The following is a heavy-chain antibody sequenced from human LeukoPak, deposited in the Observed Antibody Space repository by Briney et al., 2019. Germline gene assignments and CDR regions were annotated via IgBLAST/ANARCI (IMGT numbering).Heavy chain of an antibody. CDR3: ATGYLVTAGLMDV. D-gene: IGHD6-13*01. J-gene: IGHJ6*02. V-gene: IGHV1-24*01. CDR1: GYTLTELS. CDR2: FDPEDGKT. Sequence: ASVKVSCKVSGYTLTELSMFWVRQAPGKGLEWMGSFDPEDGKTVYAQKFQGRVTMTEYTATDTAYMELSSLRSEDTAVYYCATGYLVTAGLMDVWGQGTTVTVSS.